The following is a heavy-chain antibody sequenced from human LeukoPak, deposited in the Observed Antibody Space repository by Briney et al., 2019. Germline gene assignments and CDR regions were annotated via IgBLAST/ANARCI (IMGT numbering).Heavy chain of an antibody. Sequence: ASVKVSCKASGYTFTGYYMHWVRQAPGQGLEWMGWINPNSGGTNYAQKFQGRVTMTRDTSISTAYMELSRLRSDDTAVYYCARSRGGDILTGYYYYYMDVWGKGTTVTVSS. D-gene: IGHD3-9*01. CDR2: INPNSGGT. J-gene: IGHJ6*03. CDR3: ARSRGGDILTGYYYYYMDV. CDR1: GYTFTGYY. V-gene: IGHV1-2*02.